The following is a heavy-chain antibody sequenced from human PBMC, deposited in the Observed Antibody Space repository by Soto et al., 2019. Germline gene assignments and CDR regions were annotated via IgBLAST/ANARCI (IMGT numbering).Heavy chain of an antibody. CDR3: ARHISNFRYYYYAMDV. J-gene: IGHJ6*02. D-gene: IGHD4-4*01. CDR2: INPNSGGI. V-gene: IGHV1-2*02. CDR1: GYTFTGYY. Sequence: ASVKVSCKASGYTFTGYYMHWVRQAPGQGFEWMGWINPNSGGINYAQKFQGRVTMTRDTSISTAYMELSRLRSDDTAIYYCARHISNFRYYYYAMDVWGQGTTVTVSS.